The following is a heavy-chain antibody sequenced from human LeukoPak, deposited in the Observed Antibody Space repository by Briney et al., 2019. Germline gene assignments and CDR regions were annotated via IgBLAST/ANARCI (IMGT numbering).Heavy chain of an antibody. Sequence: GGSLRLSCAASGFTFTHYYMSWIRQAPGKGLEWISSISTSGTTIHYADSVKGRFTISRDTARTALYLQMNSLRAEDTAVQYCARVAVNYYIAGAYDDYWGQGTLVTVSS. CDR1: GFTFTHYY. J-gene: IGHJ4*02. V-gene: IGHV3-11*01. CDR2: ISTSGTTI. CDR3: ARVAVNYYIAGAYDDY. D-gene: IGHD3-10*01.